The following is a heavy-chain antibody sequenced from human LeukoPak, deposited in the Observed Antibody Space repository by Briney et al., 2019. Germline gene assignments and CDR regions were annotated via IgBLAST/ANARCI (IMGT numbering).Heavy chain of an antibody. V-gene: IGHV1-18*01. CDR2: ISAYNGST. CDR3: ARSAAINSGWYTE. CDR1: DFSFTSYG. Sequence: ASVKVSCKASDFSFTSYGMSWVRQAPGQGLEWMGWISAYNGSTNYAQKLQGRVTMTTDTSTSTAYMELRSLRSDDTAVYYCARSAAINSGWYTEWGQGTLVTVSS. J-gene: IGHJ4*02. D-gene: IGHD6-19*01.